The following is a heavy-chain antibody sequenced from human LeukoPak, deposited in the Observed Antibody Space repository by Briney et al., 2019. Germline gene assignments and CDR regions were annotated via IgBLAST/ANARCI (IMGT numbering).Heavy chain of an antibody. J-gene: IGHJ4*02. V-gene: IGHV4-34*01. CDR3: ARAEYSSSSSDY. CDR2: INHSGST. D-gene: IGHD6-6*01. Sequence: SETLSLTCAVCGGSFRGYYWSWIRQPPGKGLEWIGEINHSGSTNYNPSLKSRVTISVDTSKNQFSLKLSSVTAADTAVYYCARAEYSSSSSDYWGQGTLVTVSS. CDR1: GGSFRGYY.